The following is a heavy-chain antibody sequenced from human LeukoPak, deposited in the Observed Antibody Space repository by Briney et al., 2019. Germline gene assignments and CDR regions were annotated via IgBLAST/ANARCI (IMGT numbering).Heavy chain of an antibody. Sequence: PGRSLRLSCAASGFTFSSYAMHWVRQAPGKGLEWVAAISYDGSSKYYADSVKGRFTISRDNSKNTLYLQMNSLRAEDTAVYYCARENIAVAGTGLDYWGQGTPGTASS. CDR1: GFTFSSYA. V-gene: IGHV3-30-3*01. CDR2: ISYDGSSK. D-gene: IGHD6-19*01. CDR3: ARENIAVAGTGLDY. J-gene: IGHJ4*02.